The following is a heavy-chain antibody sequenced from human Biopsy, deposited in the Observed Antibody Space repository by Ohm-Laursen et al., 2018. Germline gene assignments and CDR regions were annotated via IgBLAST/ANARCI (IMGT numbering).Heavy chain of an antibody. Sequence: PGTLSLTCPVSGGSISNNNYYWGWIRQPPGKGLEWIGDVYYSGTTNYNPSLKSRLTISVDTSKNQFSLNLNSVTAADTAVYFCARDVKRYCSGTSCYSGYFGMDVWGQGTTVTVS. CDR3: ARDVKRYCSGTSCYSGYFGMDV. J-gene: IGHJ6*02. V-gene: IGHV4-61*01. CDR1: GGSISNNNYY. D-gene: IGHD2-2*01. CDR2: VYYSGTT.